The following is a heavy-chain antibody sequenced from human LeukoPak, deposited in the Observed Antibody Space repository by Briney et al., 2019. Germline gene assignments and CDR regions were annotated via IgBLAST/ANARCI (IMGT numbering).Heavy chain of an antibody. CDR3: AKVTDTAMVTPYYYYGMDV. CDR2: ISYDGSNK. V-gene: IGHV3-30*18. CDR1: GFTFSSYG. J-gene: IGHJ6*04. D-gene: IGHD5-18*01. Sequence: GRSLRLSCAASGFTFSSYGMHWVRQAPGKGLEWVAVISYDGSNKYYADSVKGRFTISRDNSKNTLYLQMNSLRAEDTAVYYCAKVTDTAMVTPYYYYGMDVWGKGTTVTVSS.